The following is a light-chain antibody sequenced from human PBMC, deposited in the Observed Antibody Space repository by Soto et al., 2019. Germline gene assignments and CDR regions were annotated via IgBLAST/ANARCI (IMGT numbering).Light chain of an antibody. CDR2: GNS. CDR1: SSNIGAGYD. J-gene: IGLJ2*01. Sequence: QSVLTQPPSVSGAPGQRVTISCTGSSSNIGAGYDVRWYQQLPGTAPKLLICGNSNRPSGVPGRFSGSNSGTSASLAITGRQAEDEAAYYCQSADSSLSAHVVFGGGTKLTVL. V-gene: IGLV1-40*01. CDR3: QSADSSLSAHVV.